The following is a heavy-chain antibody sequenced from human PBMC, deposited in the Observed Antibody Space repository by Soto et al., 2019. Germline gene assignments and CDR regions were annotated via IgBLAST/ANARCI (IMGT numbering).Heavy chain of an antibody. D-gene: IGHD5-18*01. Sequence: EVQLVESGGGLVQPGGSLRLSCVASGFTFRSYWMHWVRQAPGKGLVWVSHINGDGSTTSYADSMKGRFTISRDNAKNTVYLQMNSLRDEDTAVYYCARGGGYSYGYIGYWGQGTLVTVSS. J-gene: IGHJ4*02. V-gene: IGHV3-74*01. CDR2: INGDGSTT. CDR1: GFTFRSYW. CDR3: ARGGGYSYGYIGY.